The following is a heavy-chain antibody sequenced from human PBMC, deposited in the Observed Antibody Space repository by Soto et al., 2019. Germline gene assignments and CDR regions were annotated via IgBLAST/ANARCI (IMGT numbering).Heavy chain of an antibody. Sequence: EVQLLESGGGLVQPGGSLRLSCAASGFTFSSYVMSWVRQAPGKGLEWVSGISGSGGSTYHADSVKGRFTISRDNSKNTLFLQMNSLRVEDTAVYYCAKAPGLSMVTTAYQHWGQGTLVTVSS. V-gene: IGHV3-23*01. CDR1: GFTFSSYV. CDR2: ISGSGGST. J-gene: IGHJ1*01. D-gene: IGHD4-17*01. CDR3: AKAPGLSMVTTAYQH.